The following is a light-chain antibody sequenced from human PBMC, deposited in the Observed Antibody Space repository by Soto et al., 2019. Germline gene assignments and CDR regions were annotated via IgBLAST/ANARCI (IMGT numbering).Light chain of an antibody. Sequence: QPVLTQPPSVSGAPGQRVTVACTGSSADIGAGYDVHWYQQLPGTAPKLPIYGNNNRPSGVPDRFSGSKSGTSASLAITGLQAADEADYYCQSYDNSLSALFGTGTKLTVL. CDR3: QSYDNSLSAL. V-gene: IGLV1-40*01. CDR2: GNN. CDR1: SADIGAGYD. J-gene: IGLJ1*01.